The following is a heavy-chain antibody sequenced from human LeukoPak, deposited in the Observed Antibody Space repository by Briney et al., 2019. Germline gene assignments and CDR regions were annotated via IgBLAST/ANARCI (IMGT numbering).Heavy chain of an antibody. D-gene: IGHD3-10*01. CDR3: AREGWFGELGFDDAFDI. J-gene: IGHJ3*02. CDR1: GGTFSSYA. Sequence: GASVKVSCKASGGTFSSYAISWVRQAPGQGLEWMGGIIPIFGTANYAQKFQGRVTITTDESTSTAYMEPSSLRSEDTAVYYCAREGWFGELGFDDAFDIWGQGTMVTVSS. CDR2: IIPIFGTA. V-gene: IGHV1-69*05.